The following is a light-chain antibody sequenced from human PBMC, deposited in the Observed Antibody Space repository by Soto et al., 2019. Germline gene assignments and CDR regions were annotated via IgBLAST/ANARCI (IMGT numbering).Light chain of an antibody. CDR3: QQYVTLT. Sequence: DIQMTQSPSSLSASVGDRVTITCQASQDINTYLNWYQQKPGKAPKLLIYDASNMETRVPSRFSGSGSATHFTFAISSLQPEDIATYYCQQYVTLTFGGGTKVEIK. J-gene: IGKJ4*01. CDR1: QDINTY. V-gene: IGKV1-33*01. CDR2: DAS.